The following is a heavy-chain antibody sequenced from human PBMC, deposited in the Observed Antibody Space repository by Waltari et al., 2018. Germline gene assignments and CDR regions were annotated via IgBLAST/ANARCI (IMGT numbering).Heavy chain of an antibody. CDR3: AREDIVVVPAAVEAFDI. V-gene: IGHV4-39*07. CDR1: GGSIGIGGST. CDR2: IYYSGST. J-gene: IGHJ3*02. D-gene: IGHD2-2*01. Sequence: HLRLQRSGPDRVKPSKTRSLPGPVSGGSIGIGGSTWAWTGRPPGKGLEWIGSIYYSGSTYYNPSLKSRVTISVDTSKNQFSLKLSSVTAADTAVYYCAREDIVVVPAAVEAFDIWGQGTMVTVSS.